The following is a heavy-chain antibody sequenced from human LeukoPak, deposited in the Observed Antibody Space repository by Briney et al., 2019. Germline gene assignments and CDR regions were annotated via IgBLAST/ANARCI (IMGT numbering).Heavy chain of an antibody. CDR1: GFTFSSYE. Sequence: GGSLRLSCAASGFTFSSYEMNWVRQAPGKGLEWVSYISSSGSTIYYADSVKGRFTISRDNAKNSLYLQMNSLRAEDTAVYYCARTSFRWEPVNYYYYMDVWGKGTTVTISS. J-gene: IGHJ6*03. CDR3: ARTSFRWEPVNYYYYMDV. V-gene: IGHV3-48*03. CDR2: ISSSGSTI. D-gene: IGHD1-26*01.